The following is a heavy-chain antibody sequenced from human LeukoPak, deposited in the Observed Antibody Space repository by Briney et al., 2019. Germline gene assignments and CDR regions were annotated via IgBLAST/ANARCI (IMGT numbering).Heavy chain of an antibody. CDR2: ISSSSSYI. D-gene: IGHD2-2*01. J-gene: IGHJ3*02. CDR1: GFTFSSYS. V-gene: IGHV3-21*01. Sequence: GGSLRLSCAASGFTFSSYSMNWVRQAPGKGLEWVSSISSSSSYIYYADSVKGRFTISRDNAKNSLYLQMNSLRAEDTAVYYCAREFCSSTSCLTSAFDIWGQGTMVTVSS. CDR3: AREFCSSTSCLTSAFDI.